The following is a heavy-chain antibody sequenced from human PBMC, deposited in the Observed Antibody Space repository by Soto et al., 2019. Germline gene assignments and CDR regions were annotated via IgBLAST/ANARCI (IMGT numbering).Heavy chain of an antibody. V-gene: IGHV1-3*01. CDR2: INGVNGNT. Sequence: QVQLVQSGAEVKKAGASVRISCKASGYTFTTSGMHWVRQAPGQGLEWVGWINGVNGNTKYSQKFQDRVTITRDSSASTAYMELSGLTSDDTDVFYCARAPRLTQLSAWGQGTLVIVSS. CDR1: GYTFTTSG. J-gene: IGHJ5*02. CDR3: ARAPRLTQLSA. D-gene: IGHD1-1*01.